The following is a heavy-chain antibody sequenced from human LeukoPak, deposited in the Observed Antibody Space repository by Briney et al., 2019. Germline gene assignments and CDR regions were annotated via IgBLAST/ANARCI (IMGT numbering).Heavy chain of an antibody. CDR2: INPNSGGT. CDR1: GYTFTGYY. CDR3: ARAPTFYSSSWFDY. D-gene: IGHD6-13*01. V-gene: IGHV1-2*02. Sequence: ASVKVSCKASGYTFTGYYMHWVRQAPGQGLEWMGWINPNSGGTNYAQKFQGRVTMTRDTSISTAYIELSRLRSDDTAVYYCARAPTFYSSSWFDYWGQGTLVTVSS. J-gene: IGHJ4*02.